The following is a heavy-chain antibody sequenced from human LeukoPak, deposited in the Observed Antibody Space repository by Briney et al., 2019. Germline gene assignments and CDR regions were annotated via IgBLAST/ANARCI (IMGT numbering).Heavy chain of an antibody. J-gene: IGHJ4*02. V-gene: IGHV3-7*01. Sequence: GGSLRLSCAASGFTFSSYWMSWVRQAPGKGLEWVANIKQDGSEKYYVDSVKGRSTISRDNAKNSLYLQMNSLRAEDTAVYYCARDKEQLVPDYWGQGTLVTVSS. CDR1: GFTFSSYW. D-gene: IGHD6-6*01. CDR2: IKQDGSEK. CDR3: ARDKEQLVPDY.